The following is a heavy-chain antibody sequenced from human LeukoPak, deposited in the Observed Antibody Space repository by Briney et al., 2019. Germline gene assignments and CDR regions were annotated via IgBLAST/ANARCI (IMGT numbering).Heavy chain of an antibody. D-gene: IGHD3-10*01. J-gene: IGHJ4*02. V-gene: IGHV3-48*03. CDR1: GFTVSSHE. CDR3: AGSAPYGYFDY. CDR2: ISSSGSTI. Sequence: GGSLRLSCAASGFTVSSHEMNWVRQAPGKGLEWITYISSSGSTIYYADSVKGRFTISRDNAKNSLYLQMNTLRADDTAVYYCAGSAPYGYFDYWGQGTLVTVSP.